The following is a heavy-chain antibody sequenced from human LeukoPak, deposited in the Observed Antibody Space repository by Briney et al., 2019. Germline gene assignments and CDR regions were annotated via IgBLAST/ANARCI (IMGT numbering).Heavy chain of an antibody. Sequence: ASVKVSCKASGYTFTSYDINWVRQATGQGLEWMGWMNPNSGNTGYAQKFQGRVTMTRNTSISTVYMELSSLRSEDTAVYYCARVRGFTPGYSSNWGQGTLVTVSS. V-gene: IGHV1-8*01. D-gene: IGHD6-13*01. CDR2: MNPNSGNT. CDR3: ARVRGFTPGYSSN. CDR1: GYTFTSYD. J-gene: IGHJ4*02.